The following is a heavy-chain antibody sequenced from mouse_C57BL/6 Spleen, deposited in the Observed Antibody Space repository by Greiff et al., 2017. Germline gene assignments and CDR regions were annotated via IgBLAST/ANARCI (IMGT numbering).Heavy chain of an antibody. CDR1: GYTFTSYD. CDR2: IYPRDGGT. CDR3: ARGSPALFAY. D-gene: IGHD6-2*01. V-gene: IGHV1-85*01. Sequence: QVQLKQSGPELVKPGASVKLSCKASGYTFTSYDINWVKQRPGQGLEWIGWIYPRDGGTKYNEKFTGKATLTVDTSSSTAYMVLHTLTSEDAAVCFCARGSPALFAYWGQGTLVTVSA. J-gene: IGHJ3*01.